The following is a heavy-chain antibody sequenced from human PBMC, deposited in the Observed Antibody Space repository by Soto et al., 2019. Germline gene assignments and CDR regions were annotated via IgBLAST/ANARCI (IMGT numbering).Heavy chain of an antibody. V-gene: IGHV4-59*01. CDR3: ARGKGWLRLYDYYYGMDA. Sequence: PSETLSLTCTVSGGSISSYYWSWIRQPPGKGLEWIGYIYYSGSTNYNPSLKSRVTISVDTSKNQFSLKLSSVTAADTAVYYCARGKGWLRLYDYYYGMDAWGQGTTVTVSS. D-gene: IGHD5-12*01. CDR2: IYYSGST. J-gene: IGHJ6*02. CDR1: GGSISSYY.